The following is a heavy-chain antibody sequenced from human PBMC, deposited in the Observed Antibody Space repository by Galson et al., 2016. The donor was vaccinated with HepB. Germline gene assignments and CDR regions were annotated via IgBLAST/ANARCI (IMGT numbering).Heavy chain of an antibody. CDR2: IYPGDSDT. V-gene: IGHV5-51*01. J-gene: IGHJ5*02. CDR3: ERLDGARGGVDTASA. Sequence: QSGAEVTKPGESLKISCKGSGYSFTRKWIAWVRQMPGKGLEWMGIIYPGDSDTRYSPSFQGQVTISADKSISTAYLQWSSLKASDTAMYYCERLDGARGGVDTASAWGQGTLVTVSS. CDR1: GYSFTRKW. D-gene: IGHD5-18*01.